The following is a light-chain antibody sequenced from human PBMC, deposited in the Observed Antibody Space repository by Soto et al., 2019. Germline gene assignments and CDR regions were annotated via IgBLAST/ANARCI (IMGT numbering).Light chain of an antibody. Sequence: QSVLTQPPSASGTPGQRVTISCSGSSSNIGSNYVYWYQQLPGTAPKLLIYRNNQRPSGVPGRFSGSKSGTSASLAISGLGSEDEADYYCAAWDDSLSGGVFGTGTKVTLL. CDR2: RNN. V-gene: IGLV1-47*01. CDR3: AAWDDSLSGGV. J-gene: IGLJ1*01. CDR1: SSNIGSNY.